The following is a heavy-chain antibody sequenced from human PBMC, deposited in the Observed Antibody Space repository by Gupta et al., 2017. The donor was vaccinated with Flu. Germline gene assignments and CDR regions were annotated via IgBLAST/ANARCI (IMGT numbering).Heavy chain of an antibody. J-gene: IGHJ4*02. CDR2: ISSNGGST. D-gene: IGHD6-19*01. CDR1: GFTFSSYA. CDR3: VKDAGIAVAGTEFDD. Sequence: EVQLVESGGGLVQPGGSLRLSCSASGFTFSSYAMHWVRQAPGKGLEYVSAISSNGGSTYYADSVKGRFTISRDNSKNTLYLQMSSLRAEDTAVYYCVKDAGIAVAGTEFDDWGQGTLVTVSS. V-gene: IGHV3-64D*06.